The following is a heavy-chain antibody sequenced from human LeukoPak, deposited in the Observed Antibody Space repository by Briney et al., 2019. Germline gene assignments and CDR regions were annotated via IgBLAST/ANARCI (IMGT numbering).Heavy chain of an antibody. V-gene: IGHV3-9*01. J-gene: IGHJ4*02. Sequence: PGGSLRLSCAASGFTFDDYAMHWVRQAPGKGLEWVSGISWNSGSIGYADSVKGRFTISRDNAKNSLYLQMNSLRAEDTAVYYCAKDDGYFDHWGQGILVTVSS. CDR2: ISWNSGSI. CDR1: GFTFDDYA. CDR3: AKDDGYFDH. D-gene: IGHD5-24*01.